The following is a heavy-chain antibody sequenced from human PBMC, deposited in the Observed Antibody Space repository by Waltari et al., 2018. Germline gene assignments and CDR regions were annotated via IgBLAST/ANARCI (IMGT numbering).Heavy chain of an antibody. J-gene: IGHJ6*02. CDR3: ALDTGALWMDV. CDR2: INPMGGRT. CDR1: EYTFTSSY. Sequence: QVQLVQSGAEVKKPGASVKISCKTSEYTFTSSYIHWVRQAPGQGLEWMGIINPMGGRTIYAQKFQGRVTMTRDTSTSTVYMELSSLRSDDTDVYYCALDTGALWMDVWGQGTTVTVSS. D-gene: IGHD2-21*01. V-gene: IGHV1-46*01.